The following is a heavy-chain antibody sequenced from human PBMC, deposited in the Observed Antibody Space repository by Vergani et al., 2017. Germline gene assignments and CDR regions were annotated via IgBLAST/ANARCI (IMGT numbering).Heavy chain of an antibody. V-gene: IGHV4-4*09. D-gene: IGHD2-2*01. CDR1: GGSISSYY. CDR2: IYTCGST. CDR3: ARGGPAYFDY. J-gene: IGHJ4*02. Sequence: QVQLQESGPGLVKPLETMSLTCTVSGGSISSYYWSWIRQPPGKGLEWIGYIYTCGSTNYNPSLKSRVTISVDTSKNPFSLKLSPVTAADTAVYYCARGGPAYFDYWGQGTLVTVSS.